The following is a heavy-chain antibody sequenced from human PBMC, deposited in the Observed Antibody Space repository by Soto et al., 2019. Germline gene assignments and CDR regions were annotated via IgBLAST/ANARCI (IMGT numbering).Heavy chain of an antibody. CDR3: ARAGIAAAPVDAFDI. CDR1: GFTFSSYW. V-gene: IGHV3-74*01. D-gene: IGHD6-13*01. CDR2: INSDGSST. Sequence: GGSLRLSCAASGFTFSSYWMHWVRQAPGKGLVWVSRINSDGSSTSYADSVKGRFPISRDNAKNTLYLQMNSLRAEDTAVYYCARAGIAAAPVDAFDIWGQGTMVTVSS. J-gene: IGHJ3*02.